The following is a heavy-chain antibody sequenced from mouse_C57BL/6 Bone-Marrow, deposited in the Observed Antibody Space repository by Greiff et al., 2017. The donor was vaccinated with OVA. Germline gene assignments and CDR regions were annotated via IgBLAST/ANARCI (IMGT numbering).Heavy chain of an antibody. CDR1: GYSFTGYF. CDR3: AMDYGSKKRYYYAMDY. V-gene: IGHV1-20*01. CDR2: INPYNGDT. J-gene: IGHJ4*01. D-gene: IGHD1-1*01. Sequence: EVQLQQSGPELVKPGDSVKISCKASGYSFTGYFMNWVLQSHGKSLEWIGRINPYNGDTFYNQKLKGKATLTVDKSSSTAHMELRSLTSEDSAVYYCAMDYGSKKRYYYAMDYWGQGTSVTVSS.